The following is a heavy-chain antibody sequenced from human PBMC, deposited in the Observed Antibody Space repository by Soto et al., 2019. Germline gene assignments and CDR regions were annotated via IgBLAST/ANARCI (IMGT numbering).Heavy chain of an antibody. V-gene: IGHV1-69*04. D-gene: IGHD7-27*01. CDR1: GGTFSSYT. Sequence: ASVKVSCKASGGTFSSYTISWVRQAPGQGLEWMGRIIPILGIANYAQKFQGRVTITADKSTSTAYMELSSLRSEDTAVYYCARDGLGNAFDIWGQGTMVTVSS. J-gene: IGHJ3*02. CDR3: ARDGLGNAFDI. CDR2: IIPILGIA.